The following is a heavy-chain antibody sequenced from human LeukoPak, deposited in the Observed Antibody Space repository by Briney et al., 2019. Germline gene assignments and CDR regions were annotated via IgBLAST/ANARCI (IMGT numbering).Heavy chain of an antibody. V-gene: IGHV3-30-3*01. Sequence: GGSLRLSCAASGFTFSSYAMHWVRQAPGKGLERVAVISYDGSNKYYADSVKGRFTISRDNSKNTLYLQMNSLRAEDTAVYYCARGGFDIWGQGTMVTVSS. J-gene: IGHJ3*02. CDR2: ISYDGSNK. CDR3: ARGGFDI. CDR1: GFTFSSYA.